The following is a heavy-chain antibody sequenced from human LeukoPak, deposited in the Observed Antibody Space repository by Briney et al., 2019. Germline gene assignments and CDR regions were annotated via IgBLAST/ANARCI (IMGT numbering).Heavy chain of an antibody. CDR3: ARDPAAGDIVVVPAAKSYYYYYGMDV. J-gene: IGHJ6*02. CDR2: VSAYNGNT. CDR1: GYTFTSYG. Sequence: GASVKVSCKASGYTFTSYGISWVRQAPGQGLEWMGWVSAYNGNTNYAQKLQGRVTMTTDTSTSTAYMELRSLRSDDTAVYYCARDPAAGDIVVVPAAKSYYYYYGMDVWGQGTTVTVSS. D-gene: IGHD2-2*01. V-gene: IGHV1-18*01.